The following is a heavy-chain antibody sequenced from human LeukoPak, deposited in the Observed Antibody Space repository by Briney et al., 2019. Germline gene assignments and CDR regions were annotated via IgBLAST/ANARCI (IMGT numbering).Heavy chain of an antibody. CDR3: ARDIGEYFQH. Sequence: GGPVTLLCGGWGFNYSTYGIQWVRQAPGKGLEWVAVVSYDGSSIYYADSVKGRFTISRDNSKNTRYLQMNSLRGEDTAVYYCARDIGEYFQHWGQGTLVTVSS. CDR1: GFNYSTYG. J-gene: IGHJ1*01. D-gene: IGHD1-26*01. V-gene: IGHV3-30*03. CDR2: VSYDGSSI.